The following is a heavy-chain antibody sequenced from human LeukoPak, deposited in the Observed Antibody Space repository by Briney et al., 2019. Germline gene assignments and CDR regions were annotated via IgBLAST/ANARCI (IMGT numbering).Heavy chain of an antibody. J-gene: IGHJ6*03. CDR3: ARGLEYSSSSLIDRHYYMDV. D-gene: IGHD6-6*01. V-gene: IGHV4-59*02. CDR1: GFTVSSNY. Sequence: PGGSLRLSCAASGFTVSSNYMSWVRQPPGKGLEWIGYIYHSGSTTYNPSLKSRVTISVDTSKNQFSLKLSSVTAADTAVYYCARGLEYSSSSLIDRHYYMDVWGKGTTVTVSS. CDR2: IYHSGST.